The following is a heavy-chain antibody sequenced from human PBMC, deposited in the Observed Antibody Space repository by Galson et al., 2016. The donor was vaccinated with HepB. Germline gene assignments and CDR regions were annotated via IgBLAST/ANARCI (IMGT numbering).Heavy chain of an antibody. CDR3: ARDLRYYRTSGTYYGSLRGVFGPAE. D-gene: IGHD3-10*01. CDR2: INPDSGGA. Sequence: SVKVSCKASGYTFTDSYIHWVRQAPGQGLEWLGWINPDSGGANIAQIFRGRVAMATDTSITTAYMELSRLRSDDTAVYYCARDLRYYRTSGTYYGSLRGVFGPAEWGQGTLVTVSS. V-gene: IGHV1-2*02. CDR1: GYTFTDSY. J-gene: IGHJ4*02.